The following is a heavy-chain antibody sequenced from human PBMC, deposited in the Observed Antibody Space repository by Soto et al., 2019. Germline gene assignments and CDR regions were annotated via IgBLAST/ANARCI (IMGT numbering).Heavy chain of an antibody. V-gene: IGHV5-10-1*01. CDR3: ARHRLRYFGEDYYYYGMDV. CDR2: IDPSDSYT. CDR1: GYSFTSYW. Sequence: EVQLVQSGAEVKKPGESLRISCKGSGYSFTSYWISWVRQMPGKGLEWMGRIDPSDSYTNYSPSFQGHVTISADKSISTAYLQWSSLKASDTAMYYCARHRLRYFGEDYYYYGMDVWGQGTTVTVSS. D-gene: IGHD3-9*01. J-gene: IGHJ6*02.